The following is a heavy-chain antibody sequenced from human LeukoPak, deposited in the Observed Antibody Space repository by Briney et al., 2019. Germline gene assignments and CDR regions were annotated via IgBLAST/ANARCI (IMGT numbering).Heavy chain of an antibody. D-gene: IGHD2-8*01. CDR3: ARTLIDYYYMDV. CDR1: GFTFSSYW. J-gene: IGHJ6*03. Sequence: GGSLRLSCAASGFTFSSYWMGWVRQAPGKGLEWVANIKQDGSEKYYVDSVKGRFTISRDNAKNSLYLQMNSLRAEDTAVYYRARTLIDYYYMDVWGKGTTVTVSS. V-gene: IGHV3-7*01. CDR2: IKQDGSEK.